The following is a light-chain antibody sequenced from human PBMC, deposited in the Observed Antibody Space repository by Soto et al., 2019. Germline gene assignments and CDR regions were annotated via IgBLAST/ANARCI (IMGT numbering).Light chain of an antibody. CDR2: GAS. Sequence: EIGMTQSPATPSVSPGERATLSCRASQSININLAWYQQKPGQAPRLLIYGASTRATGLPARFSGSGSGTEFTLIISSLQSEDSAVYYCQQYDNWPITFGQGTRLEI. CDR1: QSININ. CDR3: QQYDNWPIT. J-gene: IGKJ5*01. V-gene: IGKV3-15*01.